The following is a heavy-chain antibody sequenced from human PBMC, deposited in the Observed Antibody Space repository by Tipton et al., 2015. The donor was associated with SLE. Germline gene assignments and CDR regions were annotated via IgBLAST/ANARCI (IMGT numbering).Heavy chain of an antibody. CDR1: GFTFSSYG. CDR2: IWYDGSNK. CDR3: ARVQAYEGFDP. J-gene: IGHJ5*02. D-gene: IGHD3-16*01. Sequence: SLRLSCAASGFTFSSYGMHWVRQAPGKGLEWVAVIWYDGSNKYYADSVKGRFTITRDNSKNTLYLQMDGLSAEDSAVYYCARVQAYEGFDPWGQGTLVTVSS. V-gene: IGHV3-33*01.